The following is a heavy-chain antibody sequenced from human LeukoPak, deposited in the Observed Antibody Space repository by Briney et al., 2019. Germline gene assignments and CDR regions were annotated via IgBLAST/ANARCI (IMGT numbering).Heavy chain of an antibody. J-gene: IGHJ4*02. CDR1: GFTFSSNY. Sequence: GGSLRLSCAASGFTFSSNYMSWVRQAPGKGLEWVSVIYSGGSTYYADSVKGRFTISRDNSKNTLYLQMNSLRAEDTAVYYCARWPRDYGSGSYYDYWGQGTLVTVSS. D-gene: IGHD3-10*01. V-gene: IGHV3-53*01. CDR3: ARWPRDYGSGSYYDY. CDR2: IYSGGST.